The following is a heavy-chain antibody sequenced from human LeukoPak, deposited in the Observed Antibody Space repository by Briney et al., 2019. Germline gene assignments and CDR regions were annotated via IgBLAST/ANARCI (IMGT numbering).Heavy chain of an antibody. CDR3: ARFNSSGYYFHY. CDR1: GYSISSGYY. V-gene: IGHV4-38-2*02. CDR2: IYHSGST. Sequence: SETLSLTCTVSGYSISSGYYWGWIRQPPGKGLEWIGSIYHSGSTYYNPSLKSRVTISVDTSKNQFSLKLSSVTAADTAVYYCARFNSSGYYFHYWGQGTLVTVSS. D-gene: IGHD3-22*01. J-gene: IGHJ4*02.